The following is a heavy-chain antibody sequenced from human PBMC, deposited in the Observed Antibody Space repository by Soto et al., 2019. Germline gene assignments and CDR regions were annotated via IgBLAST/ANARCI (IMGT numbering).Heavy chain of an antibody. J-gene: IGHJ4*02. D-gene: IGHD4-4*01. CDR2: ISSSGSTI. CDR1: GFTFSDYY. V-gene: IGHV3-11*01. CDR3: AGGPHDYSNYVRY. Sequence: VQLLESGGGLVQPGGSLRLSCAASGFTFSDYYMSWIRQAPGKGLEWVSYISSSGSTIYYADSVKGRFTISRDNAKNSLYLQMNSLRAEDTAVYYCAGGPHDYSNYVRYWGQGTLVTVSS.